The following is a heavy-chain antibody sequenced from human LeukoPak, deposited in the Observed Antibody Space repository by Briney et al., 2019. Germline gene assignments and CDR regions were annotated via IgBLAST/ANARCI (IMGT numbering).Heavy chain of an antibody. Sequence: GGSLRLSCAASGFTFSSYEMNWVRQAPGKGLEWVSYISSSGSTIYYADSVKGRFTISRDNAKNSLYLQMNSLRAEDTAVYYCARFGEDDAFDIWGQGTMVTVSS. V-gene: IGHV3-48*03. D-gene: IGHD3-10*01. J-gene: IGHJ3*02. CDR2: ISSSGSTI. CDR1: GFTFSSYE. CDR3: ARFGEDDAFDI.